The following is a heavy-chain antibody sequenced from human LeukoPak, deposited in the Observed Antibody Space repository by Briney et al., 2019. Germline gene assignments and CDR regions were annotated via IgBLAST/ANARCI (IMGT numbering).Heavy chain of an antibody. J-gene: IGHJ4*02. D-gene: IGHD6-19*01. CDR1: GGSISSYY. V-gene: IGHV4-4*07. CDR2: IYTSGST. CDR3: AGKIRPRYSSGWYEVGDY. Sequence: SETLSLTCTVSGGSISSYYWSWIRQPAGKGLEWIGRIYTSGSTNYNPSLKSRVTMSVDTSKNQFSLKLSSVTAADTAVYYCAGKIRPRYSSGWYEVGDYWGQGTLVTVSS.